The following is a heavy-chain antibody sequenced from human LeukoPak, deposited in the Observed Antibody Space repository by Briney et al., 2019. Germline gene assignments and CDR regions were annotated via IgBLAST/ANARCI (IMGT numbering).Heavy chain of an antibody. CDR1: GGSISSTSYY. J-gene: IGHJ4*02. D-gene: IGHD3-16*01. Sequence: PSETLSLTCTVSGGSISSTSYYWGWIRQPPGKGLEWIGSFYYSGNTYYNPSLKSRVTISTDTSKNQFSLRLSSVTAADTAVYYCTNYDYVWGSYPPPFYDYWGQGTLVTVSS. CDR2: FYYSGNT. V-gene: IGHV4-39*07. CDR3: TNYDYVWGSYPPPFYDY.